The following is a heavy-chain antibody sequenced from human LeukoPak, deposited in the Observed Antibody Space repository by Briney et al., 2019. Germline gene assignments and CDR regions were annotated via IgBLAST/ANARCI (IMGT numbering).Heavy chain of an antibody. CDR3: ARDSSPYYDSSGLTL. D-gene: IGHD3-22*01. V-gene: IGHV3-21*01. CDR2: ISSSSSYI. CDR1: GFTFSSYS. J-gene: IGHJ4*02. Sequence: GGSLRLSCAASGFTFSSYSMNWVRQAPGKGLEWVSSISSSSSYIYYADSVKGRFTISRDNAKNSLYLQMNSLRAEDTAVYYCARDSSPYYDSSGLTLWGQGTLVTVSS.